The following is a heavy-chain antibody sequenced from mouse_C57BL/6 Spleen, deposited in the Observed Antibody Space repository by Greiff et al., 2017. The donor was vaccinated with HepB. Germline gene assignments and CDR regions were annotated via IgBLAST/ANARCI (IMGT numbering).Heavy chain of an antibody. V-gene: IGHV1-85*01. CDR1: GYTFTSYD. J-gene: IGHJ2*01. CDR2: IYPRDGST. CDR3: ARGDGYDGDYFDY. D-gene: IGHD2-2*01. Sequence: QVQLQQSGPELVKPGASVKLSCKASGYTFTSYDINWVKQRPGQGLEWIGWIYPRDGSTKYNEKFKGKATLTVDTSSSTAYMELHSLTSEDSAVYFCARGDGYDGDYFDYWGQGTTLTVSS.